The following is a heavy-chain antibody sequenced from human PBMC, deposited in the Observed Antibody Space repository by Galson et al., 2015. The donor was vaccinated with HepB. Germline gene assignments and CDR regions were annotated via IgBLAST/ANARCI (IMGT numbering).Heavy chain of an antibody. V-gene: IGHV3-15*07. Sequence: SLRLSCAASGFTFSNAWMNWVRQAPGKGLEWVGRIKSKTDGGTTDYAAPVKGRFAISRDDSKNTLYLQMNSLKTEDTAVYYCTTDQYYYGMDVWGQGTTVTVSS. J-gene: IGHJ6*02. CDR2: IKSKTDGGTT. CDR3: TTDQYYYGMDV. CDR1: GFTFSNAW.